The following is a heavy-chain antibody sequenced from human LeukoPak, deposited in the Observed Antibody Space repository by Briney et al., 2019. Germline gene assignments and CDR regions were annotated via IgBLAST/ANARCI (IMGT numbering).Heavy chain of an antibody. Sequence: GGSLRLSCAASGFTFSSYWMHWVRQAPGKGLVWVSRINSDGSSTSYADSVKGRFTISRDNAKNTLYLQMNSLRAEDTAVYYCAREGSYYVGNDYWGQGTLVTVSS. V-gene: IGHV3-74*01. CDR1: GFTFSSYW. CDR3: AREGSYYVGNDY. J-gene: IGHJ4*02. D-gene: IGHD1-26*01. CDR2: INSDGSST.